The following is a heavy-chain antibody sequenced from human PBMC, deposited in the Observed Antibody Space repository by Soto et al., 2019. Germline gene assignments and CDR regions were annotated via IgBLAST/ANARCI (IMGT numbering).Heavy chain of an antibody. Sequence: GALRLSCVASGFTFSTFAMTWVRQTPGKGLEWVATVGDDGFRTNVADSVKGRFIISRDNSKDTLSLEMSSLRVEDTGIYYCATKFRSYFDHWGQGVQVTVS. V-gene: IGHV3-23*01. CDR2: VGDDGFRT. CDR1: GFTFSTFA. CDR3: ATKFRSYFDH. J-gene: IGHJ4*02.